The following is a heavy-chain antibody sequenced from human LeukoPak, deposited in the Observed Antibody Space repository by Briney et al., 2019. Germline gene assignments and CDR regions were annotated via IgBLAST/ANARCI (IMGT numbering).Heavy chain of an antibody. CDR3: TKRVKYGGTWDHFTD. CDR2: IYSGGNT. D-gene: IGHD1-14*01. J-gene: IGHJ4*02. Sequence: PGGSLRLSCAASGFTFSSSYMNWVRQAPGKGLEWVSVIYSGGNTYYTDSVKGRFTISRDNSKSTLILQMNSLRVEDTALYYCTKRVKYGGTWDHFTDWGQGTLVTVSS. CDR1: GFTFSSSY. V-gene: IGHV3-66*04.